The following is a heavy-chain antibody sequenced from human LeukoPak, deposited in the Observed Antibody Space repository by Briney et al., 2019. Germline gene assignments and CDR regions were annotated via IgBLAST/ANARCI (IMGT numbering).Heavy chain of an antibody. D-gene: IGHD5-12*01. CDR2: IIPIFGTA. CDR3: ARNRYSGYDFPFDY. CDR1: GGTFSSYA. Sequence: SVKVSCKASGGTFSSYAISWVRQAPGQGLEWMGRIIPIFGTANYAQKFQGRVTITTGESTSTAYMELSSLRSEDTAVYYCARNRYSGYDFPFDYWGQGTLVTVSS. V-gene: IGHV1-69*05. J-gene: IGHJ4*02.